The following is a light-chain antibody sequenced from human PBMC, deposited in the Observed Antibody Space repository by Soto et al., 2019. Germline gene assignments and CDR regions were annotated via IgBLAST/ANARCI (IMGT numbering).Light chain of an antibody. CDR3: QQYDTYWT. V-gene: IGKV1-5*03. Sequence: DLQMPQSPSTLSASVGDRVIITCRASQSISGWLAWYQQKPGKAPKLLIYKASTLESGVPSRFSGSGSGTEFTLTISSLQPDDFATYYCQQYDTYWTFGQGTKVEIK. CDR2: KAS. CDR1: QSISGW. J-gene: IGKJ1*01.